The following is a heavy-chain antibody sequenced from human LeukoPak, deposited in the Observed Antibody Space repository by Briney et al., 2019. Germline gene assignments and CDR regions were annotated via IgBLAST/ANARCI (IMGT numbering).Heavy chain of an antibody. CDR2: ISDHNGNT. D-gene: IGHD6-6*01. V-gene: IGHV1-18*01. J-gene: IGHJ6*03. Sequence: ASVKVSCKASGYTFTSYGISWVRQAPGQGLEWMGWISDHNGNTNYAQKLQGRVTMTTDTSTSTAYMELRSLRSDDTAVYYCARVWQLVPYYYYYMDVWGKGTTVTVSS. CDR3: ARVWQLVPYYYYYMDV. CDR1: GYTFTSYG.